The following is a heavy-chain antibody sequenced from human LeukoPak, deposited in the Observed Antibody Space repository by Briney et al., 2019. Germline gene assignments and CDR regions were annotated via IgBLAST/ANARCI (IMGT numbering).Heavy chain of an antibody. V-gene: IGHV3-21*01. CDR2: ISSSSSYI. CDR3: AGGNFWSGYYRPYYFDY. D-gene: IGHD3-3*01. CDR1: GFTFSSYS. J-gene: IGHJ4*02. Sequence: GGSLRLSCAASGFTFSSYSMNWVRQAPGKGLEWVSSISSSSSYIYYADSVKGRFTISRDNAKNTLYLQMNSLRAEDTAVYYCAGGNFWSGYYRPYYFDYWGQGILVTVSS.